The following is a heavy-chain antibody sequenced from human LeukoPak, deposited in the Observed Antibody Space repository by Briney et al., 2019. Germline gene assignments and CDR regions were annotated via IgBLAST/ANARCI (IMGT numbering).Heavy chain of an antibody. J-gene: IGHJ4*02. CDR2: ISAYNGHT. CDR1: GYTFSNSG. V-gene: IGHV1-18*01. D-gene: IGHD6-19*01. Sequence: GASVKVSCKASGYTFSNSGVTWVRQAPGQGLEWMGWISAYNGHTKYAQKFQGRVTMTTDTSTSTAYMELTSLTSDDTAVYYYVRDKDLGAVAGTFDYWGQGTLVTVSS. CDR3: VRDKDLGAVAGTFDY.